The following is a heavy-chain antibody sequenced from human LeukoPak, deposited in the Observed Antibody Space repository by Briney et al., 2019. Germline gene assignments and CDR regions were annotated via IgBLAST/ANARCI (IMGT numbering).Heavy chain of an antibody. CDR1: GFTFSSYS. CDR2: ISSSGSTI. V-gene: IGHV3-48*04. CDR3: ARVGGIRGSYCSSTSCYGSWFDP. Sequence: PGGSLRLSCTASGFTFSSYSMNWVRQAPGKGLEWVSYISSSGSTIYYADSVKGRFTISRDNAKNSLYLQMNSLRAEDTAVYYCARVGGIRGSYCSSTSCYGSWFDPWGQGTLVTVSS. J-gene: IGHJ5*02. D-gene: IGHD2-2*01.